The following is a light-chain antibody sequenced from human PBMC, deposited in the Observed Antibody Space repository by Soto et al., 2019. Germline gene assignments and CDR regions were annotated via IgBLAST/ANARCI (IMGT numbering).Light chain of an antibody. CDR3: CTYAGHVPK. J-gene: IGLJ2*01. CDR1: TSDVAYYDL. CDR2: EVD. V-gene: IGLV2-23*02. Sequence: QSALTQPASVSGSPGQSITISCAGTTSDVAYYDLVSWYQQHPGRAPKLLIYEVDKRPSGISVRFSGSKSGATASLTISGPLPEDEAFYFCCTYAGHVPKFGGGTKLTVL.